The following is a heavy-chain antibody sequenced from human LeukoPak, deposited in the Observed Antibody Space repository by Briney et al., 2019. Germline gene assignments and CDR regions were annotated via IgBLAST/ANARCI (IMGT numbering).Heavy chain of an antibody. Sequence: WETLRLSCTGSGFSFERYGKKWVRQAPGKGLARVALISYEGSNKYYRDSAKGRFTVSRDNAKNSLYLQRNSLRAEDTAVYYWVGHSDYLVQGTLVSVSS. J-gene: IGHJ4*02. D-gene: IGHD1-26*01. CDR2: ISYEGSNK. CDR1: GFSFERYG. CDR3: VGHSDY. V-gene: IGHV3-30*03.